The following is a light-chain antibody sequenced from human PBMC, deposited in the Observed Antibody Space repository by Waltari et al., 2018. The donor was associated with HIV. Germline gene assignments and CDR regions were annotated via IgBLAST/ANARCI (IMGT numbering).Light chain of an antibody. Sequence: QSELSQPPSASGTPGQRVAISCSGSSSNIGRNTVNWYQQLPGTAPKLLIYSNNQRPSGFPDRVSGSKSGTSASLAITGLQSEDEADYYCALWDDSLNGVLFGGGTKLTVL. J-gene: IGLJ2*01. CDR2: SNN. CDR1: SSNIGRNT. CDR3: ALWDDSLNGVL. V-gene: IGLV1-44*01.